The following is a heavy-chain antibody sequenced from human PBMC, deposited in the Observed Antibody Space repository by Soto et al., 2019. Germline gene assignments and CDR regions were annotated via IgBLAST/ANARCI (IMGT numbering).Heavy chain of an antibody. Sequence: ESLTLSCAVSGYSISSGYYWCWIRQPPGEGLEGMVSIYHSGSTYYYPSLKSRVTISVDTSKSKFSLKLSAVTAADTAVYYCARVRAAGKHIVVVTAIHQYYGMDVWGQGTTVTVSS. D-gene: IGHD2-21*02. CDR2: IYHSGST. CDR3: ARVRAAGKHIVVVTAIHQYYGMDV. J-gene: IGHJ6*02. CDR1: GYSISSGYY. V-gene: IGHV4-38-2*01.